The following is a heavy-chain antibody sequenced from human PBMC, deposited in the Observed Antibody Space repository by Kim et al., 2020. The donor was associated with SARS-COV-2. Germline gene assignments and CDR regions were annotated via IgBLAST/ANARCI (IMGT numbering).Heavy chain of an antibody. CDR3: ARVRMGGRWIHMVYYNCYMDV. J-gene: IGHJ6*03. V-gene: IGHV1-8*01. CDR2: MNPNSGNT. D-gene: IGHD6-19*01. Sequence: ASVEVSCKASGYTFTSYDINWVRQATGQGLEWMGWMNPNSGNTGYAQKFQGRVTMTRNTSISTAYMELSSLRSEDTAVYYCARVRMGGRWIHMVYYNCYMDVWGKGTTVTVSS. CDR1: GYTFTSYD.